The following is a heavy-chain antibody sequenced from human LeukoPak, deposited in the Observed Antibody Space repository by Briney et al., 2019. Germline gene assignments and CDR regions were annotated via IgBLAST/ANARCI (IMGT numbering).Heavy chain of an antibody. Sequence: GASVKVSCKASGYTFTSYYMHWVRQAPGQGLEWMGIINPSGGSTSYAQKFQGRVTMTRDTSTSTVYMELSSLRSEDTAVYYCARDPHYYDSSGYHRAFANWGQGTLVTVSS. CDR1: GYTFTSYY. CDR2: INPSGGST. J-gene: IGHJ4*02. CDR3: ARDPHYYDSSGYHRAFAN. V-gene: IGHV1-46*01. D-gene: IGHD3-22*01.